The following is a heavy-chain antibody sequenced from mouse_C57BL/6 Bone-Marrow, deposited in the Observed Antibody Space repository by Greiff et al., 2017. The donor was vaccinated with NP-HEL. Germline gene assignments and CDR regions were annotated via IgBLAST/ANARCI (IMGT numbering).Heavy chain of an antibody. J-gene: IGHJ1*03. CDR1: GYNFTDYY. CDR3: SRFYYGSRGYWYFDV. CDR2: IYPGSGNT. D-gene: IGHD1-1*01. V-gene: IGHV1-76*01. Sequence: QVQLQQSGAELVRPGASVKLSCKASGYNFTDYYINWVKQRPGQGLEWIARIYPGSGNTYYNEKFKGKATLTAEKSSSTAYMQLSSLTSEDSAVFVCSRFYYGSRGYWYFDVWGTGTTVTVSS.